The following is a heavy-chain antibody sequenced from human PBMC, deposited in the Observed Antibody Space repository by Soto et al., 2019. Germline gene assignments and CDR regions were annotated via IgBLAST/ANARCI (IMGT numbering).Heavy chain of an antibody. V-gene: IGHV3-7*01. CDR1: RFTFSNYW. CDR2: IKQDGSEQ. CDR3: AREEVTTEATLIRYYYYVLDV. Sequence: HPGGSLRLSCAASRFTFSNYWMTWVRQAPGKGLEWVADIKQDGSEQHYVDSVRGRFTISRDNAKNSLYLQMNGLRGEDTAVYYCAREEVTTEATLIRYYYYVLDVWGQGTTVTVSS. J-gene: IGHJ6*02. D-gene: IGHD4-17*01.